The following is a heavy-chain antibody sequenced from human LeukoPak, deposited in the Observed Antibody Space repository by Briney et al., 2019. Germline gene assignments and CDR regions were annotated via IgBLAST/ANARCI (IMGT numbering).Heavy chain of an antibody. CDR2: IYYSGST. Sequence: ASQTLSLTCTVSGGSISSGDYYWSWIRQLPGKGLEWIGYIYYSGSTYYNPSLRSRVTISVDTSKNQFSLKLSSVTAADTAVYYCARGDCSGGSCYLNWFDPWGQGTLVTVSS. CDR1: GGSISSGDYY. V-gene: IGHV4-30-4*01. CDR3: ARGDCSGGSCYLNWFDP. J-gene: IGHJ5*02. D-gene: IGHD2-15*01.